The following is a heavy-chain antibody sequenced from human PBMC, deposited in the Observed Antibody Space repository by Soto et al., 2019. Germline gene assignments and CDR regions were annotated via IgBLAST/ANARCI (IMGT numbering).Heavy chain of an antibody. CDR3: ARQWDY. CDR2: IYDSERT. V-gene: IGHV4-59*08. Sequence: QEQLQESGPGLVKPSETVSLTCADCGASIRSDYWSWIRQIPGRGLEWIGYIYDSERTNYNPSLRSRVTISADTSKNQFSLMVRSVTAADTAVYYCARQWDYWGQGILVTVSS. J-gene: IGHJ4*02. CDR1: GASIRSDY.